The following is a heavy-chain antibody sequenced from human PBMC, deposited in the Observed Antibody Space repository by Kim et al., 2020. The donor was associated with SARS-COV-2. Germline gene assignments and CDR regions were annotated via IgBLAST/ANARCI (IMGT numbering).Heavy chain of an antibody. D-gene: IGHD3-9*01. CDR3: ARDAAYDILTGYYPTSGLDV. Sequence: SETLSLTCTVSGGSVSSGSYYWSCIRQPPGKGLEWIGYIYYSGSTNYNPSLKSRVTISVDTSKNQFSLKLSSVTAADTAVYYCARDAAYDILTGYYPTSGLDVWGQGTTVTVSS. V-gene: IGHV4-61*01. J-gene: IGHJ6*02. CDR2: IYYSGST. CDR1: GGSVSSGSYY.